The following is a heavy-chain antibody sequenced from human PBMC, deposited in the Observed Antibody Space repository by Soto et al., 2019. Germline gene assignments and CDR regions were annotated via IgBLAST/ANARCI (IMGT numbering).Heavy chain of an antibody. D-gene: IGHD7-27*01. CDR3: GRDNWGSIDY. V-gene: IGHV4-61*08. CDR1: GGSVSSGDHA. J-gene: IGHJ4*02. CDR2: HSRCV. Sequence: QMQLQESGPGLVKPSETLSLNCVVSGGSVSSGDHAWGWIRQPPGKGLEWIGHSRCVNYNPSLRSRVTISVDTATTQFSLTLSSVTAADTAVYYCGRDNWGSIDYWGQGTQVTVSS.